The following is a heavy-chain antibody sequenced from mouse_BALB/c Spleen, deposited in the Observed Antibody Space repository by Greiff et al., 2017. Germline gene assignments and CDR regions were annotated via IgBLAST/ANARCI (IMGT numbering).Heavy chain of an antibody. Sequence: EVKLVESGGGLVKPGGSLKLSCAASGFTFSSYAMSWVRQSPEKRLEWVAEISSGGSYTYYPDTVTGRFTISRDNAKNTLYLEMSSLRSEDTAMYYCAREGAYYRYDGEAWFAYWGQGTLVTVSA. CDR3: AREGAYYRYDGEAWFAY. J-gene: IGHJ3*01. CDR2: ISSGGSYT. CDR1: GFTFSSYA. D-gene: IGHD2-14*01. V-gene: IGHV5-9-4*01.